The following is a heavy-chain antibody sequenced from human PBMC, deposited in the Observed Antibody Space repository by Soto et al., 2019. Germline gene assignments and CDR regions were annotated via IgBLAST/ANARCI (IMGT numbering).Heavy chain of an antibody. V-gene: IGHV3-30-3*01. Sequence: QVQLVESGGGVVQPGRSLRLSCATSGFTFSSYAMHWVRQAPGKGPEWVAIISYDGSNKYYADSVKGRFIISRGNSKNTLFLQMNSLRTEDTAVYHCARGDGISGPEGYWGQGTLVTVSS. CDR3: ARGDGISGPEGY. D-gene: IGHD2-15*01. CDR2: ISYDGSNK. CDR1: GFTFSSYA. J-gene: IGHJ4*02.